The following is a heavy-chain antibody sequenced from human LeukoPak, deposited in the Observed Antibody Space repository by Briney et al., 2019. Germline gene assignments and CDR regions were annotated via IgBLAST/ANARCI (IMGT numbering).Heavy chain of an antibody. CDR1: GFAFSNYA. V-gene: IGHV3-23*01. Sequence: PGGSLRLSCAASGFAFSNYAMSWVRQTPGKGPEWLSTITGGGGSTEYADSVKGRFTISRDNSKNTLFLQMNSLRAEDTAVYYCAKRYGDSYHYYMDVWGKGTTVTVSS. CDR2: ITGGGGST. CDR3: AKRYGDSYHYYMDV. J-gene: IGHJ6*03. D-gene: IGHD4-17*01.